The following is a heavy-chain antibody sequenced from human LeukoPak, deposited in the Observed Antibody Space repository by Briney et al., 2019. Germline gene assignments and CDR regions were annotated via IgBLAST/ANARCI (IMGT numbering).Heavy chain of an antibody. Sequence: GGSLRLSCAASGFTCGTYGMHWFRQAAGKGRESVASISGGTTYYADSVKGGFTISRDNSKNTVSLQMNTLRAEDTAVYYCAKSVYHSGDYWGQGTLVTVSS. D-gene: IGHD5/OR15-5a*01. CDR1: GFTCGTYG. CDR2: ISGGTT. V-gene: IGHV3-23*01. J-gene: IGHJ4*02. CDR3: AKSVYHSGDY.